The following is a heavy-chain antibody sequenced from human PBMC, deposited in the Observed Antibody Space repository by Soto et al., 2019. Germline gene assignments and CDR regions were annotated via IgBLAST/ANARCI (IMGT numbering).Heavy chain of an antibody. V-gene: IGHV1-3*01. CDR3: ARGVGSGSYYNQYNWFDP. D-gene: IGHD3-10*01. J-gene: IGHJ5*02. CDR2: INVYNGNT. CDR1: GYTFTSYA. Sequence: ASVKVSCKASGYTFTSYAMHWVRQAPGQRLEWMGWINVYNGNTKYAQKVQGRVTMTTDTSTSTAYMELRSLRSDGTAVYYCARGVGSGSYYNQYNWFDPWGQGTLVTVSS.